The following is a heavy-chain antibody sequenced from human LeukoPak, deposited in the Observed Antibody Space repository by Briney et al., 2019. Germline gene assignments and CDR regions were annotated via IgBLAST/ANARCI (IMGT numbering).Heavy chain of an antibody. CDR2: ISYDGSNK. V-gene: IGHV3-30*04. CDR1: GFTFSSYA. D-gene: IGHD7-27*01. J-gene: IGHJ4*02. CDR3: ASLTGDEATDY. Sequence: GRSLRLSCAASGFTFSSYAMHWVRQAPGKGLEWMAVISYDGSNKYYADSVKGRFTISRDNSKNTLYLQMNSLRAEDTAVYYCASLTGDEATDYWGQGTLVTVSS.